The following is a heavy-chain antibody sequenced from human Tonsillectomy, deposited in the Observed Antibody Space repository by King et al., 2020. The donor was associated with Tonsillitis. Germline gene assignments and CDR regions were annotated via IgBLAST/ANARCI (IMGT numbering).Heavy chain of an antibody. V-gene: IGHV4-31*03. CDR3: DGSGATFDS. CDR1: GGSISRGDDF. J-gene: IGHJ4*02. D-gene: IGHD2-15*01. CDR2: ISYTGST. Sequence: QVQLQESGPGLVKPSQTLSLTCTVSGGSISRGDDFWSWIRQHPGKGLEWIAYISYTGSTYYKPSLKSRVTISVDTSKNQFSLRLTSVSAADTAVYYCDGSGATFDSWGQGTLVTVSS.